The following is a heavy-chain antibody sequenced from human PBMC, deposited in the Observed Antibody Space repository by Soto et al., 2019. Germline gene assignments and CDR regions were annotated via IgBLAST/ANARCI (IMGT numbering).Heavy chain of an antibody. CDR3: ARDPPGMRIQYFQH. D-gene: IGHD3-10*01. J-gene: IGHJ1*01. CDR2: IIPILGIA. V-gene: IGHV1-69*08. CDR1: GGTFSSYT. Sequence: QVQLVQSGAEVKKPGSSVKVSCKASGGTFSSYTISWVRQAPGQGLEWMGRIIPILGIANYAQKFQGRVTITADKSTSTAYMTLSSLRSEDTAVYYCARDPPGMRIQYFQHWGQGSLVTVSS.